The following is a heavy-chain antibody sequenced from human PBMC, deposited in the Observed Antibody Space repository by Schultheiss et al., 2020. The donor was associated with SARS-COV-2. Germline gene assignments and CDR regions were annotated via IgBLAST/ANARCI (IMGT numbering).Heavy chain of an antibody. J-gene: IGHJ5*02. V-gene: IGHV3-23*01. CDR2: ISGSGGST. D-gene: IGHD6-13*01. CDR3: AKRSSSWYSEGWFDP. Sequence: GGSLRLSCAASGFTFSSYWMHWVRQAPGKGLEWVSAISGSGGSTYYADSVKGRFTISRDNSKNTLYLQMNSLRAEDTAVYYCAKRSSSWYSEGWFDPWGQGTLVTVAS. CDR1: GFTFSSYW.